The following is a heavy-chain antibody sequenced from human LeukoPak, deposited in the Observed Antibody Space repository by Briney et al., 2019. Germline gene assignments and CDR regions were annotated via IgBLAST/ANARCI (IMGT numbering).Heavy chain of an antibody. J-gene: IGHJ4*02. CDR1: DGSIRSGDYY. V-gene: IGHV4-31*03. CDR3: ARDRGLKYGYSFLDS. Sequence: SETLSLTCTVSDGSIRSGDYYWSWIRQHPGKGLEWIGYISYSGITYSNPSLKSRVTMSVGTSKRQFSLRLNSVTPADTAVYYCARDRGLKYGYSFLDSWGQGALVTVSS. CDR2: ISYSGIT. D-gene: IGHD5-24*01.